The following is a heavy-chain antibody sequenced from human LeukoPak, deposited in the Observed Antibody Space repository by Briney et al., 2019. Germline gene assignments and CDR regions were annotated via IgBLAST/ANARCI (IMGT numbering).Heavy chain of an antibody. CDR1: GGSISSYY. J-gene: IGHJ4*02. D-gene: IGHD6-13*01. V-gene: IGHV4-59*01. Sequence: SETLSLTCTVSGGSISSYYWSWIRQPPGKGLKWIGYIYYSGSTNYNPSLKSRVTISVDTSKNQFSLKLSSVTAADTAVYYCAREKAGFDYWGQGTLVTVSS. CDR2: IYYSGST. CDR3: AREKAGFDY.